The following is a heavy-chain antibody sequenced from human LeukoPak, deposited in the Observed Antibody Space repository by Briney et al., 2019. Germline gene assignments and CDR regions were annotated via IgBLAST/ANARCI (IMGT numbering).Heavy chain of an antibody. J-gene: IGHJ4*02. CDR1: GYTFTGYY. V-gene: IGHV1-2*02. CDR3: ARGPGPYYDFWSGYPY. Sequence: GASVRVSCKASGYTFTGYYMHWVRQAPGQGLEWMGWINPNSGGTNYAQKFQGRVTMTRDTSISTAYMELSRLRSDDTAVYYCARGPGPYYDFWSGYPYWGQGTLVTVSS. D-gene: IGHD3-3*01. CDR2: INPNSGGT.